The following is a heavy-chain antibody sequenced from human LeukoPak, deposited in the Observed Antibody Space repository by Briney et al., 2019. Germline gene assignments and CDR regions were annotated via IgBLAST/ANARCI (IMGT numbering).Heavy chain of an antibody. Sequence: GASVKVSCKASGGTFGSYAISWVRQAPGQGLEWMGGIIPIFGTANYAQKFQGRVTITADESTSTAYMELSSLRSEDTAVYYCARSPGGGYSYGLDAFDIWGQGTMVTVSS. CDR2: IIPIFGTA. V-gene: IGHV1-69*13. J-gene: IGHJ3*02. D-gene: IGHD5-18*01. CDR3: ARSPGGGYSYGLDAFDI. CDR1: GGTFGSYA.